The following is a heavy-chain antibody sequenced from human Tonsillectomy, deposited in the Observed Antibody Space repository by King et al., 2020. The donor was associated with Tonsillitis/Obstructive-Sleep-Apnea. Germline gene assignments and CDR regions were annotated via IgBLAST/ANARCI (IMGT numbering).Heavy chain of an antibody. CDR3: AKETSVYGWFDS. Sequence: EVQLVESGGGLVQPGGSLRLSCAASGFTFITYAMSWVRQAPGKGLEWVSAISGSGGSTYYADSVKGRFTISRDNSKNTLYLQMNSLRAEDTAIYYCAKETSVYGWFDSWGQGTLVTVSS. J-gene: IGHJ5*01. V-gene: IGHV3-23*04. CDR1: GFTFITYA. CDR2: ISGSGGST. D-gene: IGHD5/OR15-5a*01.